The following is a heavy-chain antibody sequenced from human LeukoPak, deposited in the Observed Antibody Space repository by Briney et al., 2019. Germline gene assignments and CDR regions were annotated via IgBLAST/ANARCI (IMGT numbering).Heavy chain of an antibody. CDR2: INPNSGGT. J-gene: IGHJ4*02. CDR3: ARVFVGATYYFDY. CDR1: GYTFTGYY. D-gene: IGHD1-26*01. V-gene: IGHV1-2*02. Sequence: ASVKVSCKASGYTFTGYYMHWVRQAPGQGLEWTGWINPNSGGTNYAQKFQGRVTMTRDTSISTAYMELSRLRSDDTAVYYCARVFVGATYYFDYWGQGTLVTVSS.